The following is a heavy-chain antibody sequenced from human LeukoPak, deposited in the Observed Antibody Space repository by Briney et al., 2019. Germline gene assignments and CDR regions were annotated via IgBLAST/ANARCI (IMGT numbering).Heavy chain of an antibody. Sequence: AGGSLRLSCAASGFTFSSYGMHWVRQAPGKGLEWVAVIWYDGSNKYYADSVKGRFTISRDNSKNTLYLQMNSLRAEDTAVYYCAKGTGAYSSSWLSMGYWGQGTLVTVSS. V-gene: IGHV3-30*02. D-gene: IGHD6-13*01. J-gene: IGHJ4*02. CDR1: GFTFSSYG. CDR2: IWYDGSNK. CDR3: AKGTGAYSSSWLSMGY.